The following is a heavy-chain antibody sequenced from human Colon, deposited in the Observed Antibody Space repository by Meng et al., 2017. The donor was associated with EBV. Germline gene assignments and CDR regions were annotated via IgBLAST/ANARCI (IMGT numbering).Heavy chain of an antibody. CDR3: ARVEVGITSGDY. Sequence: QLVQPGGGVKKPGGSVKVPCKASGYSFTNYGNTGVRLAPGQGLEWMGWINAYNGDTNYAQTLQGRVTMTTDTSTSTAYMELRSLRSDDTAVYYCARVEVGITSGDYWGQGTLVTVSS. J-gene: IGHJ4*02. D-gene: IGHD2-21*01. CDR1: GYSFTNYG. V-gene: IGHV1-18*01. CDR2: INAYNGDT.